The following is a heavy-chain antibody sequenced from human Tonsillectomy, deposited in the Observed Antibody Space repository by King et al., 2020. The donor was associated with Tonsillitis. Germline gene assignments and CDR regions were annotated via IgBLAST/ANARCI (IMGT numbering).Heavy chain of an antibody. CDR2: IYPGDSDT. CDR1: GYSFSNYW. D-gene: IGHD3-22*01. CDR3: ARQMRVYDSSGHYSAFDY. Sequence: VQLVESGAEVKKPGESLKISCAGSGYSFSNYWIGWVRQMPGKGLEWMGIIYPGDSDTRYSPSFQGQVTISAGKSITTAYLQWSSLKASDTAMYYCARQMRVYDSSGHYSAFDYWGQGTLVTVSS. V-gene: IGHV5-51*01. J-gene: IGHJ4*02.